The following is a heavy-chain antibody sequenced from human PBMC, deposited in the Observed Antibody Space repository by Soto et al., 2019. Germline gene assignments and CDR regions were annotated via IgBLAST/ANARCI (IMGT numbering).Heavy chain of an antibody. CDR2: ISYDGSNK. CDR1: GFTFSSYA. D-gene: IGHD3-3*01. V-gene: IGHV3-30-3*01. J-gene: IGHJ4*02. CDR3: AREGGFFESLYY. Sequence: GGSLRLSCAASGFTFSSYAMHWVRQAPGKGLEWVAVISYDGSNKYYADSVKGRFTISRDNSKNTLYLQMNSLRAEDTAVYYCAREGGFFESLYYWGQGTLVTVSS.